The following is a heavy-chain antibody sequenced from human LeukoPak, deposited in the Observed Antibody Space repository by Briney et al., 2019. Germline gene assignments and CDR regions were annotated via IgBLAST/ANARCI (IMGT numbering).Heavy chain of an antibody. Sequence: GGSLRLSCAASGFTFSSFWMTWVRQAPGKGLEWVANIKQDGSEKFFVDSVKGRFTISRDNAKNSLYLQMSSLRVEDTAVYYCAKGGFQYYDSVWGSYRFAGVSDYWGQGTLVTVSS. CDR1: GFTFSSFW. D-gene: IGHD3-16*02. CDR2: IKQDGSEK. J-gene: IGHJ4*02. V-gene: IGHV3-7*01. CDR3: AKGGFQYYDSVWGSYRFAGVSDY.